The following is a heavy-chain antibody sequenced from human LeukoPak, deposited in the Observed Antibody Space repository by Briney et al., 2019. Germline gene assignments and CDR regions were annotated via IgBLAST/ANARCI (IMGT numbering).Heavy chain of an antibody. J-gene: IGHJ4*02. D-gene: IGHD6-19*01. Sequence: RGESLKISCKGSGYTFTSYWIGWVRQLPGKGLEWMGIIYPGDSDTRYSPSFQGQVTISADKSTSTAYLQWSSLKASDTAMYYCARRAEDSSGWYYWGQGTLVTVSS. CDR2: IYPGDSDT. V-gene: IGHV5-51*01. CDR1: GYTFTSYW. CDR3: ARRAEDSSGWYY.